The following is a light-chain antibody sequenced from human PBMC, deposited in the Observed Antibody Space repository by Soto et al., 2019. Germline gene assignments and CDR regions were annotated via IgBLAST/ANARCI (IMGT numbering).Light chain of an antibody. CDR2: ASS. Sequence: DIQLTQSPSFLSASVGDRVTISCRASQGISSYLAWYQQTPGKAPKLLIYASSILQSVVPSRFSGSGSGTQFTLTISSLQPEDFATYYSQQPNTFPVTFGQGTRLAI. J-gene: IGKJ5*01. CDR3: QQPNTFPVT. CDR1: QGISSY. V-gene: IGKV1-9*01.